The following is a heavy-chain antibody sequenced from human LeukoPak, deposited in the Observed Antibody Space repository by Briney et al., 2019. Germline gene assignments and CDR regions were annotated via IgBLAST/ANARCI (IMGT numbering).Heavy chain of an antibody. V-gene: IGHV3-53*01. CDR2: IYSGGTT. D-gene: IGHD3-3*02. J-gene: IGHJ2*01. CDR3: ARVGDHFHWNLDL. CDR1: GFTLSTYY. Sequence: GGSLRLSCAAPGFTLSTYYMNWVRQAPGKGLEWVSIIYSGGTTYYADSVKGRFTISRDTSKSTLSLQMNSLRAEDTAVYFCARVGDHFHWNLDLWGRGTLVTVSS.